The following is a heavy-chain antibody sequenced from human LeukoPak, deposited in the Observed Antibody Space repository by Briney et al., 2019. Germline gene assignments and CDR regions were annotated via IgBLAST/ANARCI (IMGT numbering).Heavy chain of an antibody. CDR3: ARPRVERYYDRSCSFDY. D-gene: IGHD3-22*01. CDR2: INPSAGST. CDR1: GYTFTSYY. V-gene: IGHV1-46*01. J-gene: IGHJ4*02. Sequence: GASVKASCKASGYTFTSYYMHWVRQAPGQGLEWMGIINPSAGSTTYAQKFQGRVTMTRDTSTSTVYMELSSRRSDDTAVYYCARPRVERYYDRSCSFDYWGQGTLVTVSS.